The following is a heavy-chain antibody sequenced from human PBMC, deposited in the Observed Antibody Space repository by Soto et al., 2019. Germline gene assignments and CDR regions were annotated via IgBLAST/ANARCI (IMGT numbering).Heavy chain of an antibody. CDR3: ARVVGYNSLAFDP. CDR2: INAGSGDR. CDR1: GNTFTTYA. J-gene: IGHJ5*02. V-gene: IGHV1-3*01. D-gene: IGHD1-20*01. Sequence: ASVKVSCKSSGNTFTTYAMHWVRQAPGQSLEWMGWINAGSGDRKYSQKFQGRVTITRDTSASTAYMELSSLRSEDTAMYYCARVVGYNSLAFDPWGQGTLVTVSS.